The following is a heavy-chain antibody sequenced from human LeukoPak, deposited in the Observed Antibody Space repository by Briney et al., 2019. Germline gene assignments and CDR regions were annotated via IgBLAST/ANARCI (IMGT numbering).Heavy chain of an antibody. CDR2: IYSGGTT. CDR1: GLTVSTNY. CDR3: ARYDYGRSGFDY. D-gene: IGHD5-12*01. Sequence: GGSLRLSCAPSGLTVSTNYMTWVRQAPGKGLEWVSVIYSGGTTYYADSVKGRFSISRDDSKNTLYLQMNSLRAEDTAVYYCARYDYGRSGFDYWGQGTLVTVSS. J-gene: IGHJ4*02. V-gene: IGHV3-66*01.